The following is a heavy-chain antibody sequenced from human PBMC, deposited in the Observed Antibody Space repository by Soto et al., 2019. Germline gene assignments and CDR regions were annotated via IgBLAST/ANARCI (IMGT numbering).Heavy chain of an antibody. CDR3: ARDLNLYVHGGMVTDDFGMDA. J-gene: IGHJ6*02. Sequence: QVHLVQSGAEVKKPGSSVKVSCKASGGTFSRYAISWVRQAPGQGLEWMGGIIPNFDTTTYAQKFQGRVTITADELTRTAYMEVSSLRSEDTAVYYCARDLNLYVHGGMVTDDFGMDAWGQGTTVTVSS. CDR2: IIPNFDTT. V-gene: IGHV1-69*01. D-gene: IGHD5-18*01. CDR1: GGTFSRYA.